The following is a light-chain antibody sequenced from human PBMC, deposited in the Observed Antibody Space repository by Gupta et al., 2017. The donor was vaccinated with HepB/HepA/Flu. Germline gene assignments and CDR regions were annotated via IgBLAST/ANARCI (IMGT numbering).Light chain of an antibody. CDR1: SSDVGGYNY. Sequence: QSALTQPASVSGSPGQSITIFCTGTSSDVGGYNYVSWYQQYPGKSPKLMIYDVTARPSGVSNRFSGSKSGNTASLTISGPQAEDEADYCGSSYTNYKSWVFGGGTKLTVL. J-gene: IGLJ3*02. V-gene: IGLV2-14*01. CDR2: DVT. CDR3: SSYTNYKSWV.